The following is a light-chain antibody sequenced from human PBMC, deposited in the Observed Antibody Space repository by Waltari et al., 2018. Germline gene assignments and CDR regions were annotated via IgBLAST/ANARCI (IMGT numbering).Light chain of an antibody. Sequence: DIVMTQSPDSLAVSLGERATINCKSSQSVLYSSNNENYLAWYQQKPGQPPKLLIIWASTRESGVPDRFSGSGSETDFTLTISSLQAEDVAVYYCQQYYNTPLTFGQGTKVEIK. CDR1: QSVLYSSNNENY. CDR3: QQYYNTPLT. J-gene: IGKJ1*01. V-gene: IGKV4-1*01. CDR2: WAS.